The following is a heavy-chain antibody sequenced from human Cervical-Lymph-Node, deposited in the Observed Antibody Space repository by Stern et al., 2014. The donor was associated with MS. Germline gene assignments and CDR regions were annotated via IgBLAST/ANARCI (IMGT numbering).Heavy chain of an antibody. D-gene: IGHD3-3*01. CDR2: INAGNGNT. CDR3: ARDRLTTYYDFWSGYYTPSWFDP. Sequence: QVQLVQSGAEVKKPGASVKVSCKASGYTFTSYAMHWVRQAPGQRLEWMGWINAGNGNTKYSQKFQGRVTITRDTSASTAYMELSSLRSEDTAVYYCARDRLTTYYDFWSGYYTPSWFDPWGQGTLVTVSS. CDR1: GYTFTSYA. V-gene: IGHV1-3*01. J-gene: IGHJ5*02.